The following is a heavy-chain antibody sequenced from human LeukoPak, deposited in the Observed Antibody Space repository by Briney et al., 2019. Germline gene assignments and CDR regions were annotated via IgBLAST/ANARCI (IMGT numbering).Heavy chain of an antibody. CDR2: INHSGST. V-gene: IGHV4-34*01. D-gene: IGHD3-16*01. J-gene: IGHJ4*02. CDR3: AASRWGGVADY. CDR1: GGSFSGYY. Sequence: SETLSLTCAVYGGSFSGYYWSWIRQPPGKGLEWIGEINHSGSTNYNPSLKSRVTISVDTSKNQFSLKLSSVTAADTAVYYCAASRWGGVADYWGQGTLVTVSS.